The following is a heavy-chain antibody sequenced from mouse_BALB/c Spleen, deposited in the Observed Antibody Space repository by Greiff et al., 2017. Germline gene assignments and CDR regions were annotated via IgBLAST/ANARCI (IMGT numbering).Heavy chain of an antibody. CDR1: GYSITSDYA. V-gene: IGHV3-2*02. CDR3: SRTPYDYDGDYYAMDY. D-gene: IGHD2-4*01. J-gene: IGHJ4*01. CDR2: ISYSGST. Sequence: EVQLQESGPGLVKPSQSLSLTCTVTGYSITSDYAWNWIRQFPGNKLEWMGYISYSGSTSYNPSLKSRISITRDTSKNQFFLQLNSVTTEDTATYFCSRTPYDYDGDYYAMDYWGQGTSVTVSS.